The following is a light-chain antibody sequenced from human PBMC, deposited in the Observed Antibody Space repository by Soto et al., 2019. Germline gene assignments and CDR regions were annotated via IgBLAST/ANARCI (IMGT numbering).Light chain of an antibody. CDR3: QQYNSWPPLT. CDR1: QSVTSN. V-gene: IGKV3-15*01. J-gene: IGKJ4*01. CDR2: GAS. Sequence: IVLTQSPGTLSLSPGERATLSCRASQSVTSNLAWYQQKPGQTPRLLIYGASTRATGIPARFSGSGSGTEFTLTISSLQSEDFAVYYCQQYNSWPPLTFGGGTKVDIK.